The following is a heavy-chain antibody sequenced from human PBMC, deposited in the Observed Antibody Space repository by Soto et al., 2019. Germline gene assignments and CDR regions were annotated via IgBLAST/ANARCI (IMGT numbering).Heavy chain of an antibody. Sequence: GGSLRLSCAASGFTFSNYGMHWVRQAPGKWLEWVALIWFDGSDKYYADSVKGRFTMPRDNSKNTVYLQMNSLRAEDTAMYYCARLYCSSPSCYSVGAFEIRGQGXMVTVSS. CDR1: GFTFSNYG. CDR3: ARLYCSSPSCYSVGAFEI. J-gene: IGHJ3*02. D-gene: IGHD2-2*01. V-gene: IGHV3-33*01. CDR2: IWFDGSDK.